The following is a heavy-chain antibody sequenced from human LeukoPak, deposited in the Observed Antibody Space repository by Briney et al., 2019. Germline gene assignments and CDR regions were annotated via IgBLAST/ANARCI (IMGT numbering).Heavy chain of an antibody. J-gene: IGHJ4*02. V-gene: IGHV1-2*02. CDR1: GYTFTGYY. CDR3: ARDWGTISPFDY. Sequence: ASVKVSCKASGYTFTGYYMHWVRQAPGQGLEWMGWINPNSGGTNYAQKFQGRVTMTRDTSISTAYMELSRLRSADTAVYYCARDWGTISPFDYWGQGTLVTVSS. CDR2: INPNSGGT. D-gene: IGHD3-3*01.